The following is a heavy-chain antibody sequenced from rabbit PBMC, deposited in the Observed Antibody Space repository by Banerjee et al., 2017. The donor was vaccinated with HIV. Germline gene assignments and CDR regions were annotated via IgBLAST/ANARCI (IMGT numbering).Heavy chain of an antibody. D-gene: IGHD4-1*01. V-gene: IGHV1S47*01. Sequence: QEQLKETGGGLVQPGGSLTLSCKASGFDISSYSIGWVRQAPGKGLEWIGIIYGDEGITDYASWVNGRFSVSRSTSLNTVTLQMTSLTAADTATYFCARGDSSGWGGGYFNLWGPGTLVTVS. J-gene: IGHJ4*01. CDR2: IYGDEGIT. CDR1: GFDISSYS. CDR3: ARGDSSGWGGGYFNL.